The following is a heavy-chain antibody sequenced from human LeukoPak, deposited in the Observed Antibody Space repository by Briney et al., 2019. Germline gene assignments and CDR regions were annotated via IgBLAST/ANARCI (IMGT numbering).Heavy chain of an antibody. V-gene: IGHV3-48*03. J-gene: IGHJ4*02. D-gene: IGHD3-16*02. CDR2: IGSSGSTI. Sequence: PGGSLRLSCEASGFTFSTYEMNWVRQTPGKGLEWVSCIGSSGSTIYYADSVKGRFTISRDNAKNSLYLQMNSLRAEDTAVYYCAREKLYYDYVWGSYRESYSFDSWGQGTLVTVSS. CDR1: GFTFSTYE. CDR3: AREKLYYDYVWGSYRESYSFDS.